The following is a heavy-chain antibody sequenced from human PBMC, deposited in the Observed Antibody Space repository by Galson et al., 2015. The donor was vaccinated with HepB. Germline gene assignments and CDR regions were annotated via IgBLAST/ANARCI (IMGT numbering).Heavy chain of an antibody. J-gene: IGHJ5*02. CDR1: GGTFSSYA. CDR3: AREGLEQQLARRGRHNWFDP. CDR2: IIPIFGTA. D-gene: IGHD6-13*01. Sequence: SVKVSCKASGGTFSSYAISWVRQAPGQGLEWMGGIIPIFGTANYAQKFQGRVTITADESTSTAYMELSSLRSEDTAVYYCAREGLEQQLARRGRHNWFDPWGQGTLVTVSS. V-gene: IGHV1-69*13.